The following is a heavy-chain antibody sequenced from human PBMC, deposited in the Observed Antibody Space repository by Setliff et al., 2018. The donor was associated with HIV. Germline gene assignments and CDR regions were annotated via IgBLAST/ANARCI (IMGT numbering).Heavy chain of an antibody. CDR2: IVPLFGTA. J-gene: IGHJ4*02. D-gene: IGHD6-6*01. V-gene: IGHV1-69*13. CDR1: GGTVTTYA. CDR3: ARGMGITGRLSF. Sequence: SVKVSCKASGGTVTTYAINWVRQAPGQGLEWMGGIVPLFGTANYAQRLQGRVTITADESTSAAYMELSSLKSEDTAVYYCARGMGITGRLSFWGQGTQVTVSS.